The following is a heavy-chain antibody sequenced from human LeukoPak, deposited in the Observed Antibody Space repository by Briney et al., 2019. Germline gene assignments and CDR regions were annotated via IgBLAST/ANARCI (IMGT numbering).Heavy chain of an antibody. J-gene: IGHJ4*02. Sequence: TGGSLRLSCAASGFTFSSYAMSWVRQAPGKGLEWVSGISNSGGTTYDEDSVKGRFTISRDNSKNTLYLQMNNLRAEDTAVYYCAKGLLWFGELSPCYWGQGTLVTVSS. V-gene: IGHV3-23*01. CDR3: AKGLLWFGELSPCY. CDR1: GFTFSSYA. D-gene: IGHD3-10*01. CDR2: ISNSGGTT.